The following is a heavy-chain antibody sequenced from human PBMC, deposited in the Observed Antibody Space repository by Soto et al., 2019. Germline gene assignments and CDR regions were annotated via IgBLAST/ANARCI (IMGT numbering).Heavy chain of an antibody. V-gene: IGHV2-5*02. J-gene: IGHJ5*02. CDR3: VHSPEFNPSIPLSAGFDA. D-gene: IGHD2-21*01. CDR2: IYWDNDK. Sequence: QITLKESGPTLVKPTQTLTLTCTFSGFSLTSTGVAVGWIRQPPGKALEWIALIYWDNDKQYSPSLRSRLTLTKDTSKNQVVLTMTNMDPVDTATYYCVHSPEFNPSIPLSAGFDAWGQGTLVTVSS. CDR1: GFSLTSTGVA.